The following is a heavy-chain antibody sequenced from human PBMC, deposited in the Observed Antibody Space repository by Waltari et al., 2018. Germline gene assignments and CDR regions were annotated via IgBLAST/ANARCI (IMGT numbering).Heavy chain of an antibody. CDR2: IHHSGKT. J-gene: IGHJ4*02. D-gene: IGHD1-20*01. CDR1: GGSLGSSF. Sequence: QVQLQESGPGLVTPSETLSLTCRVPGGSLGSSFWNWIRQAPGKGLQWIGYIHHSGKTKSNPPLKGRLTMAVDTSKSQLSRRLTSVSATDTAVYYCARWDAPGRYFGDWGQGTPVTGSS. CDR3: ARWDAPGRYFGD. V-gene: IGHV4-59*08.